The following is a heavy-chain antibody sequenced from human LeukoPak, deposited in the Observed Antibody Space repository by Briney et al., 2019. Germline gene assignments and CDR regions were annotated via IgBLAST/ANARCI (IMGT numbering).Heavy chain of an antibody. CDR3: ARAPLLSEGYDFWSGGFDY. D-gene: IGHD3-3*01. J-gene: IGHJ4*02. CDR2: IYPGDSDT. CDR1: GYSFTNYW. Sequence: NPGESLKISCKGSGYSFTNYWIGWVRQMPGKGLEWMGLIYPGDSDTRYSPSFQGQVTISADKSISTAYLQWSSLKASDTAMYYCARAPLLSEGYDFWSGGFDYWGQGTLVTVSS. V-gene: IGHV5-51*01.